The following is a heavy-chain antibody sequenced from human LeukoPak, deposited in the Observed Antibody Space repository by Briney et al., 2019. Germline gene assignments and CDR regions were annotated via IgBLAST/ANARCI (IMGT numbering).Heavy chain of an antibody. CDR2: INTDGSTI. CDR3: ARALGYSYGYGIY. Sequence: PGGSLRLSCAASGFTFSDCWMHGVRHAPGKGLEGVSRINTDGSTINYADSVKGRFTVSRDNAKNTMYLQMNSLRAEDSAVYCCARALGYSYGYGIYWGQGTLVTVSS. CDR1: GFTFSDCW. J-gene: IGHJ4*02. D-gene: IGHD5-18*01. V-gene: IGHV3-74*01.